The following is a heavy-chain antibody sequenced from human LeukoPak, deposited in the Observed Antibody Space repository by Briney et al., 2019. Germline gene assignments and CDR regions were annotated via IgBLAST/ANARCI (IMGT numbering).Heavy chain of an antibody. D-gene: IGHD3-22*01. CDR2: IYSGGST. V-gene: IGHV3-53*01. CDR3: ASLRGLGDSSGYYYDY. J-gene: IGHJ4*02. Sequence: GGSLRLSCSASGFTVSSNYMSWVRQAPGKGLEWVSVIYSGGSTYYADSVKGRFTISRDNSKNTLYLQMNSLRAEDTAVYYCASLRGLGDSSGYYYDYWGQGTLVTVSS. CDR1: GFTVSSNY.